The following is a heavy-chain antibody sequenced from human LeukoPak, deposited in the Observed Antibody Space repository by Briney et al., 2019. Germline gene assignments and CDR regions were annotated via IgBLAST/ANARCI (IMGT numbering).Heavy chain of an antibody. CDR2: ISGSGGST. V-gene: IGHV3-23*01. CDR1: GFTFSSYA. CDR3: AKDLRGARPPHNWFDP. J-gene: IGHJ5*02. D-gene: IGHD6-6*01. Sequence: PGRSLRLSCAASGFTFSSYAMSWVRQAPGKGLEWVSAISGSGGSTYYADSVKGRFTISRDNSKNTLYLQMNSLRAEDTAVYYCAKDLRGARPPHNWFDPWGQGTLVTVSS.